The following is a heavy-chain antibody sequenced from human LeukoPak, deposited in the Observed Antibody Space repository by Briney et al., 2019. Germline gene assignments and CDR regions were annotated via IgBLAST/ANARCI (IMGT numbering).Heavy chain of an antibody. CDR3: ARDSPPQYASSSAGFDY. V-gene: IGHV4-59*11. Sequence: SETLSLTCTASGDSIRNHYWSWIRQPPGKGLEWIGYIYYRGNTNYNPSLKSRVIISIDTSKNQFSLKMSSVTAADTAVYFCARDSPPQYASSSAGFDYWGQGTLVTVSS. CDR1: GDSIRNHY. D-gene: IGHD6-6*01. CDR2: IYYRGNT. J-gene: IGHJ4*02.